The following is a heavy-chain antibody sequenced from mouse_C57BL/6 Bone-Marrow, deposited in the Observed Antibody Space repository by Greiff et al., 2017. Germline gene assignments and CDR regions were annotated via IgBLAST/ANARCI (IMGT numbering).Heavy chain of an antibody. CDR2: IDPADSYT. CDR1: GSTFTSYW. J-gene: IGHJ4*01. CDR3: ARAPFNTTVGDAMDY. V-gene: IGHV1-69*01. Sequence: QVQLQQPGAELVMPGASVKLSCKASGSTFTSYWMHWVKQRPGQGLEWIGEIDPADSYTNYNQKFKGKSTLTVDKASSTAYMQLSSLTSEDTAVSYCARAPFNTTVGDAMDYWGQGTSVTVSS. D-gene: IGHD1-1*01.